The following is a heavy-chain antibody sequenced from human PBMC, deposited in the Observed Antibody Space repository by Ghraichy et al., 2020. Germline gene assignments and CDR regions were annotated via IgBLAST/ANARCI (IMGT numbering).Heavy chain of an antibody. CDR2: INHSGST. D-gene: IGHD3-10*01. CDR1: GGSFSGYY. J-gene: IGHJ6*02. V-gene: IGHV4-34*01. Sequence: SETLSLTCAVYGGSFSGYYWSWIRQPPGKGLEWIGEINHSGSTNYNPSLKSRVTISVDTSKNQFSLKLSSVTAADTAVYYCARAVRGYGSGSYYETYYYYYGMDVWGQGTTVTVSS. CDR3: ARAVRGYGSGSYYETYYYYYGMDV.